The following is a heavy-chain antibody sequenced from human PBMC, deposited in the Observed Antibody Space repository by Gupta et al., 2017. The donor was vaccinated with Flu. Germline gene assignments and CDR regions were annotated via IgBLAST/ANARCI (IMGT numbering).Heavy chain of an antibody. J-gene: IGHJ4*02. V-gene: IGHV5-51*01. Sequence: VRQKPGKGLEWLGLIYPGDSDTRYNPSFEGQVAISADTSTATAYLQWRSLKASDTATYFGASEIEVAKTWWHYWGQGTVITVSS. CDR2: IYPGDSDT. CDR3: ASEIEVAKTWWHY. D-gene: IGHD5-12*01.